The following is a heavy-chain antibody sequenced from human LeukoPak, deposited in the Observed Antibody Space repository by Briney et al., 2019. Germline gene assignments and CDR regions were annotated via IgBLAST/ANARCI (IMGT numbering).Heavy chain of an antibody. D-gene: IGHD6-13*01. Sequence: ASVKVSCKASGYTFTSYYMHWVRQAPGQGLEWMGIINPSGGSTSYAQKFQGRVTMTRDMSTSTVYMELSSLRSEDTAVYYCAREAYSRAFDYWGQGTLVTVSS. CDR2: INPSGGST. CDR1: GYTFTSYY. J-gene: IGHJ4*02. CDR3: AREAYSRAFDY. V-gene: IGHV1-46*01.